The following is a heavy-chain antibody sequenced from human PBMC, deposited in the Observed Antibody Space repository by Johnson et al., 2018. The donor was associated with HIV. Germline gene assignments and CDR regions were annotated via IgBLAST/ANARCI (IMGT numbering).Heavy chain of an antibody. CDR1: GFTFSNYA. CDR3: AKDRVEEVVVHDAFDI. CDR2: IRYDGSTQ. J-gene: IGHJ3*02. V-gene: IGHV3-30*02. D-gene: IGHD3-22*01. Sequence: QMLLVESGGGVVQPGGSLRLSCATSGFTFSNYAMHWVRQAPGKGLEWVEYIRYDGSTQSYADSVKGRFSISRDNSKKTLYLQMNSLRTEDTAVYYCAKDRVEEVVVHDAFDIWGQGTMVTVSS.